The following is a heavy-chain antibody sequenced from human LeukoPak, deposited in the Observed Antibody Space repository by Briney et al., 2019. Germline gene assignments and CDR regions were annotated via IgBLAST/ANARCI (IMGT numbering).Heavy chain of an antibody. V-gene: IGHV5-51*01. D-gene: IGHD6-19*01. Sequence: GESLKISCKGSGYSFTSYWVGWVRQMPGKGLEWMGIIYPGDSDTRYSPSFQGQVTISADKSISTAYLQWSSLKASDTAVYYCARREAVAGFDYWGQGTLVTVSS. CDR2: IYPGDSDT. CDR1: GYSFTSYW. J-gene: IGHJ4*02. CDR3: ARREAVAGFDY.